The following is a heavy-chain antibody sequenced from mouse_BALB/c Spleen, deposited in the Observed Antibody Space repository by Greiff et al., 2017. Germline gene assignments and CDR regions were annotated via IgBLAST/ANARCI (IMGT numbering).Heavy chain of an antibody. J-gene: IGHJ3*01. CDR1: GFTFSDYY. CDR2: ISDGGSYT. D-gene: IGHD2-1*01. Sequence: VQLKESGGGLVKPGGSLKLSCAASGFTFSDYYMYWVRQTPEKRLEWVATISDGGSYTYYPDSVKGRFTISRDNAKNNLYLQMSSLKSEDTAMYYCARDGDYYGNGFAYWGQGTLVTVSA. CDR3: ARDGDYYGNGFAY. V-gene: IGHV5-4*02.